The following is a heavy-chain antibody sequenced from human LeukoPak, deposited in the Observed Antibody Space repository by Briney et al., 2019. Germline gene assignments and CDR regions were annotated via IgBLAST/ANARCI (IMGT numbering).Heavy chain of an antibody. CDR2: IYHSGST. Sequence: PSETLSLTCAVSGGSISSSNWWSWVRQPPGKGLEWIGEIYHSGSTNYNPSLKSRVTILVDTSKNQFSLKLSSVTAADTAVYFCARDWGVEGRPGYMDVWGKGTTVTVSS. J-gene: IGHJ6*03. CDR1: GGSISSSNW. V-gene: IGHV4-4*02. CDR3: ARDWGVEGRPGYMDV. D-gene: IGHD6-6*01.